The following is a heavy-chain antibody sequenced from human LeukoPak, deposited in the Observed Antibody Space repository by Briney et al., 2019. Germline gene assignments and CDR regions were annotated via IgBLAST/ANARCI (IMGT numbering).Heavy chain of an antibody. CDR1: GFTFSSYW. CDR2: IKQDGSEK. V-gene: IGHV3-7*01. CDR3: ARIGWFGELFPDY. Sequence: GGSLRLSCAASGFTFSSYWMSWVRQAPGKGLEWVANIKQDGSEKYYVDSVKGRFTISRDNAKNSLYLQMNSLRAEDTAVYYCARIGWFGELFPDYWGQGTLVTVSS. J-gene: IGHJ4*02. D-gene: IGHD3-10*01.